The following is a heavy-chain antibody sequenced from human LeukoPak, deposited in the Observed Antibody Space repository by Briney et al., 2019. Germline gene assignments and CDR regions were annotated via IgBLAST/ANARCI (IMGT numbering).Heavy chain of an antibody. V-gene: IGHV4-39*01. J-gene: IGHJ5*02. D-gene: IGHD2-15*01. Sequence: PSETLSLTCTVSGGSFSSTSYYWGWIRQPPGKRLEWIGTIYYGGSTYYNPSLKSRVTISADASKNQFSLRLSSVTAADTAVYYCARLLGYCSGGSCYPPPWGQGTLVTVSS. CDR3: ARLLGYCSGGSCYPPP. CDR2: IYYGGST. CDR1: GGSFSSTSYY.